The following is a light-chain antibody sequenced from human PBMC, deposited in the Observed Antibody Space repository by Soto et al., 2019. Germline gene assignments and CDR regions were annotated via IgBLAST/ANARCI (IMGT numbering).Light chain of an antibody. V-gene: IGLV1-40*01. J-gene: IGLJ1*01. Sequence: QSVLTQPPSVSGCPGQSVTISCTGSSANIGAVYDVHWYQQLPGTAPKLLIYDNRNRPSGVPDRFSGSKSGTSASLAITGLQAEDEADYYCQSYDSSLSAYVFGTGTKVTVL. CDR1: SANIGAVYD. CDR2: DNR. CDR3: QSYDSSLSAYV.